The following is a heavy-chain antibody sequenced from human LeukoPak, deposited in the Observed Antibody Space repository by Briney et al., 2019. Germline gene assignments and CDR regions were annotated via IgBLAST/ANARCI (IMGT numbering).Heavy chain of an antibody. CDR3: ARLGRGYCSGGSCHGVAFDI. V-gene: IGHV4-59*01. D-gene: IGHD2-15*01. J-gene: IGHJ3*02. Sequence: PAKTLTLTCTVSVGSISTYYWSWIRQPPGKGLEWIASIYYSGSTNYKPSLNSRVTISLDTSKNQFPLKLSSVTAADSAVYYCARLGRGYCSGGSCHGVAFDIWGQGTMVTVSS. CDR1: VGSISTYY. CDR2: IYYSGST.